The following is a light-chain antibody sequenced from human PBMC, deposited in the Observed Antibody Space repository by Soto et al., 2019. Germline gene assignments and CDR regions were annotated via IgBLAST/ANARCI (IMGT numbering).Light chain of an antibody. CDR3: QQSYRTPQIT. CDR2: AAS. V-gene: IGKV1-27*01. Sequence: DIQMTQSPSSLSASVGDRVTITCRASQGISNYLAWYQQRPGKVPRLLIYAASTLQSGVPSRFSGSGSETDFSLTISSLQSEDYATYFCQQSYRTPQITFGPGTRLEIK. J-gene: IGKJ5*01. CDR1: QGISNY.